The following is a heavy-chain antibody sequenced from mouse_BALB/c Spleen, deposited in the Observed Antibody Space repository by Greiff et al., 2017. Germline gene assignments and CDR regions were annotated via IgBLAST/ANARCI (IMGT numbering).Heavy chain of an antibody. CDR1: GYTFTSYW. D-gene: IGHD2-4*01. CDR3: AGSDYDVEY. CDR2: INPSNGRT. V-gene: IGHV1S81*02. J-gene: IGHJ2*01. Sequence: QVQLQQPGAELVKPGASVKLSCKAFGYTFTSYWMHWVKQRPGQGLEWIGEINPSNGRTNYNEKFKSKATLTVDKSSSTAYMQLSSLTSEDSAVYYCAGSDYDVEYWGQGTTLTVSS.